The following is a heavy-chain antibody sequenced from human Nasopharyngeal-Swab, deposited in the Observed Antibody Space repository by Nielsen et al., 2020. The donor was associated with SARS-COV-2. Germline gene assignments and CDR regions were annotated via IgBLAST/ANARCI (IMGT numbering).Heavy chain of an antibody. Sequence: GGSLRLSCAASGFTFSSYNMNWVRQAPGKGLEWVSYINNGSSSIYYADSVKGRFTISRDNSKNTLYLQMNSLRAEDTAVYYCARAKPPPNQSGDYGVGLDVWGQGTTVTVSS. CDR1: GFTFSSYN. CDR3: ARAKPPPNQSGDYGVGLDV. CDR2: INNGSSSI. V-gene: IGHV3-48*01. D-gene: IGHD4-17*01. J-gene: IGHJ6*02.